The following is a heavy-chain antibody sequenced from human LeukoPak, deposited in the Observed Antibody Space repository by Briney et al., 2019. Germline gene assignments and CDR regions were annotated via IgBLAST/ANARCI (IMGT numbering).Heavy chain of an antibody. CDR3: ARVDYGSGSYFDL. J-gene: IGHJ4*02. CDR1: GFTVSSNY. Sequence: GGSLRLSCAASGFTVSSNYMSWVRQAPGKGLEWVSIIYSGGDTNYADSVKGRLTISRDNSKNTLFLQMNSLRADDTAVYYCARVDYGSGSYFDLWGQGTLVTVSS. V-gene: IGHV3-66*01. CDR2: IYSGGDT. D-gene: IGHD3-10*01.